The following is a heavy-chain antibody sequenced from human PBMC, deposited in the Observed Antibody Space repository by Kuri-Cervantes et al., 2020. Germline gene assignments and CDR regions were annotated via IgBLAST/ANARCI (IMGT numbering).Heavy chain of an antibody. CDR1: GFTFSDYY. V-gene: IGHV3-11*01. CDR3: AKWGPYSGFDY. Sequence: GFLRLSCAASGFTFSDYYMSWIRQAPGKGLEWVSYISSSGSTIYYADSVKGRFTISRDNAKNSLYLQMNSLRAEDTALYYCAKWGPYSGFDYWGQGTLVTVSS. D-gene: IGHD1-26*01. J-gene: IGHJ4*02. CDR2: ISSSGSTI.